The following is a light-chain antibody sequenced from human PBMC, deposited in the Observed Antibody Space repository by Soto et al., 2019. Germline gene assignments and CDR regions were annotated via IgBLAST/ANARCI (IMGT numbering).Light chain of an antibody. CDR1: QSVLYSSNNKNY. J-gene: IGKJ1*01. V-gene: IGKV4-1*01. CDR2: WAS. CDR3: QQYYGSPPRT. Sequence: DIVMTQSPDSLAVSLGERATINCKSSQSVLYSSNNKNYLAWYQQKPGQPPELLISWASTREFGVPDRFSGSGSGTDFTLTISSLQAEDVAVYYCQQYYGSPPRTFGQGTKVEIK.